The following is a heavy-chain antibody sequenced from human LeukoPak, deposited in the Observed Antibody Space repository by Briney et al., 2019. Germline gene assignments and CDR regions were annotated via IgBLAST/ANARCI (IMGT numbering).Heavy chain of an antibody. CDR2: IYYSGST. D-gene: IGHD5-24*01. Sequence: SETLSLTCTVSGGSISRGGYYWSWIRQHPGKGLEWIGYIYYSGSTYYNPSLKSRLTISVDTSKNQFSLKLSSVSAADTAVYYCARGGGDVYNVFDYWGQGTLVTVSS. CDR1: GGSISRGGYY. J-gene: IGHJ4*02. V-gene: IGHV4-31*03. CDR3: ARGGGDVYNVFDY.